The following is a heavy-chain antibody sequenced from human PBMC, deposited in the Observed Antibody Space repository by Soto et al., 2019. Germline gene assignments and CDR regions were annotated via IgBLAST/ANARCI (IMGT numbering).Heavy chain of an antibody. CDR3: RRIVANETFDY. CDR1: GVSITSHY. Sequence: SQTLSLTCTVSGVSITSHYWRWIRQSPGKGLEWIAYMHHSGSTKYNPSLNSRVTISVDTSKNQFSLTVTSVTAADTAVYYARRIVANETFDYGVQGTLVNVSP. D-gene: IGHD5-12*01. CDR2: MHHSGST. V-gene: IGHV4-59*08. J-gene: IGHJ4*02.